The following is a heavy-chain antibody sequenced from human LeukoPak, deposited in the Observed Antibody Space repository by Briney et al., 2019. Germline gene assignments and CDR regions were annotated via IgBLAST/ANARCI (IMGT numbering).Heavy chain of an antibody. Sequence: GGSLRLSCAASGLTFSSYAMHWVRQAPGKGLEWVAVISYDGSNKYYADSVKGRFTISRDNSKNTLYLQMNSLRAEDTAVYYCARDGISGWYGGSYYFDYWGQGTLVTVSS. CDR2: ISYDGSNK. D-gene: IGHD6-19*01. V-gene: IGHV3-30*04. CDR3: ARDGISGWYGGSYYFDY. CDR1: GLTFSSYA. J-gene: IGHJ4*02.